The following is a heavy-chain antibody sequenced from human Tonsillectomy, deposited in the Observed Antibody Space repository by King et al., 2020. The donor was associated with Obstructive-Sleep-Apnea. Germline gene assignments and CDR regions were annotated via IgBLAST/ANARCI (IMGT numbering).Heavy chain of an antibody. CDR3: ARGSGIAVAGVAPHFDY. J-gene: IGHJ4*02. Sequence: VQLVESGGGLVKPGGSLRLSCAASGFTFSRYYINWVRQAPGKGLVLVSSISSSSSYIYDADSVKGRLTISRDNAKNSLYLQMNSLRAEDTAVYYCARGSGIAVAGVAPHFDYWGQGTLVTVSS. CDR2: ISSSSSYI. D-gene: IGHD6-19*01. CDR1: GFTFSRYY. V-gene: IGHV3-21*01.